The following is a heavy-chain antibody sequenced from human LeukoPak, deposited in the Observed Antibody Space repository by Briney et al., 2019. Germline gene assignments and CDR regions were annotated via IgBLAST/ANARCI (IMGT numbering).Heavy chain of an antibody. Sequence: GESLKISCKGSGYTFTSYWIGWVRQMPGKGLEWMGIIYPGDSDTRYSPSFQGQFTISADKSINTAYLQWSSLKASDTAIYYCAGSPVSGTYTALDYWGQGTLVTVSS. V-gene: IGHV5-51*01. CDR3: AGSPVSGTYTALDY. CDR2: IYPGDSDT. D-gene: IGHD3-10*01. J-gene: IGHJ4*02. CDR1: GYTFTSYW.